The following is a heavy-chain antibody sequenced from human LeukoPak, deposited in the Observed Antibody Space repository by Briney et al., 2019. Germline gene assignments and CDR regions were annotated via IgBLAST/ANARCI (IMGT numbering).Heavy chain of an antibody. J-gene: IGHJ3*02. CDR3: ARGRNYYDSSRYYYEGDAFDI. D-gene: IGHD3-22*01. V-gene: IGHV1-46*01. Sequence: GASVKVSCKASGYTFTSHHMHWVRQAPGQGLEWMGIINPSGGSIRYAQKSQGRVTMTRDTSTSTVYMELSSLRSEDTAVYYCARGRNYYDSSRYYYEGDAFDIWGQGTMVTVSS. CDR2: INPSGGSI. CDR1: GYTFTSHH.